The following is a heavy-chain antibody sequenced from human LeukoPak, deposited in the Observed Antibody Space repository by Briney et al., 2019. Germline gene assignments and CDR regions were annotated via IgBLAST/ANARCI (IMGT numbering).Heavy chain of an antibody. Sequence: GGSLRLSCAASGFTFSSYSMNWVRQAPGKGLECVSYISSSSSTIYYAESVKGRFTISRDNAKNSLSMQMSSLRAEDTAVYYCIVLAVAGTFGFDYWGQGTLVTVSS. CDR2: ISSSSSTI. CDR3: IVLAVAGTFGFDY. V-gene: IGHV3-48*01. D-gene: IGHD6-19*01. CDR1: GFTFSSYS. J-gene: IGHJ4*02.